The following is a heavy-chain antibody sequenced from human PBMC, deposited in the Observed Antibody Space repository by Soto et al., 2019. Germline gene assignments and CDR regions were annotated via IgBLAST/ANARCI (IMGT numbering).Heavy chain of an antibody. CDR1: GGTFSSYA. J-gene: IGHJ4*02. CDR3: ARGLVEMATTKTSYYFDY. CDR2: IIPIFGTA. V-gene: IGHV1-69*06. Sequence: SVKVSCKASGGTFSSYAISWVRQAPGQGLEWMGGIIPIFGTANYAQKFQGRVTITADKSTSTAYMELSSLRSEDTAVYYCARGLVEMATTKTSYYFDYWGQGTLVTVSS. D-gene: IGHD1-1*01.